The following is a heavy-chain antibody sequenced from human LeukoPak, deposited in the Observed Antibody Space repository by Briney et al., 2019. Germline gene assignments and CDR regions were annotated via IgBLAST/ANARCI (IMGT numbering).Heavy chain of an antibody. J-gene: IGHJ4*02. D-gene: IGHD6-19*01. CDR3: ARGYSSGWYAFDY. CDR2: IYSGGST. CDR1: GFTVSSNY. V-gene: IGHV3-66*01. Sequence: GGSLRLSCAASGFTVSSNYMSWVRQAPGKGLEWVSIIYSGGSTNYADSVKGRFTVSRDNSKNTLYLQMNSLRAEDTAVYYCARGYSSGWYAFDYWGQGTLVTVSS.